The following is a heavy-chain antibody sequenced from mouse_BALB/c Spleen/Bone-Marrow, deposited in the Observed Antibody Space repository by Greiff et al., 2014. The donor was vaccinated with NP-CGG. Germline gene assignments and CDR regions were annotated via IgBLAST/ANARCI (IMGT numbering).Heavy chain of an antibody. Sequence: QVQLQQSGAELVRPGVSVKISCKGSGYTFTDYAMHWVKQSHAESLEWIGVINTYFGDISYNQKFKGKATIAVDKTSRTVYMELARLTAEDSAIYYCARGYSNNYAMDYWGQGTSGTVSS. CDR3: ARGYSNNYAMDY. CDR1: GYTFTDYA. CDR2: INTYFGDI. J-gene: IGHJ4*01. D-gene: IGHD2-5*01. V-gene: IGHV1S137*01.